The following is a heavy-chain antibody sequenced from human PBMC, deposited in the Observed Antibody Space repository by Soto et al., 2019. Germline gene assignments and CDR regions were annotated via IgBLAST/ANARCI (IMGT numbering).Heavy chain of an antibody. V-gene: IGHV4-39*02. D-gene: IGHD2-8*02. CDR3: ARDKLTGLFDY. J-gene: IGHJ4*02. Sequence: PSETLSLTCTVSGRSISSSSYYWGWIRQPPGKGLEWIGSIYYSGSTYYNPSLKSRVTISVDTSKNQFSLKLTSVTAADTAVYYCARDKLTGLFDYWGQGTLVTVS. CDR2: IYYSGST. CDR1: GRSISSSSYY.